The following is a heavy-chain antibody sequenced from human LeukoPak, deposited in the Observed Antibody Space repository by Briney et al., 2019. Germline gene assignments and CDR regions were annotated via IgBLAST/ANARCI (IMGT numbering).Heavy chain of an antibody. D-gene: IGHD2-8*01. CDR1: GGSFSGYY. J-gene: IGHJ3*02. Sequence: SETLSLTCAVYGGSFSGYYWSWLRQPPGKGLEWLGEINHSGSTHYNPSLKSRVTISVDTSKNQFSLKLSSVTAADTAVYYCARGVRRMTRAFDIWGQGTMVTVSS. CDR3: ARGVRRMTRAFDI. V-gene: IGHV4-34*01. CDR2: INHSGST.